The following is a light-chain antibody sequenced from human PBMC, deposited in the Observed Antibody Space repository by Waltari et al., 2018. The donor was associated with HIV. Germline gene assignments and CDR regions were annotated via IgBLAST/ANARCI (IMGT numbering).Light chain of an antibody. CDR2: EVN. Sequence: QSALTQPPSVSGSPGQSVTISCTGTNSDVGSYNRASCYQLPPGTAPKLMIYEVNNRPSGVPDRFSGSKSGNTASLTISGLQAEDEADYYCSSYTSSSTLWMFGGGTKLTVL. CDR3: SSYTSSSTLWM. CDR1: NSDVGSYNR. J-gene: IGLJ3*02. V-gene: IGLV2-18*02.